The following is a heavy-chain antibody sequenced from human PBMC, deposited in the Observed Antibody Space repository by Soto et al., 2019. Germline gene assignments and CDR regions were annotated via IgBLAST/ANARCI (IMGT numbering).Heavy chain of an antibody. V-gene: IGHV3-23*01. CDR3: ARDLKNIVVVPAAMDKDYYYYYGMDV. Sequence: GGSLRLSCAASGFTFSSYAMSWVRQAPGKGLEWVSAISGSGGSTYYADSVKGRFTISRDNSKNTLYLQMNSLRAEDTAVYYCARDLKNIVVVPAAMDKDYYYYYGMDVWGQGTTVTVSS. CDR2: ISGSGGST. J-gene: IGHJ6*02. D-gene: IGHD2-2*01. CDR1: GFTFSSYA.